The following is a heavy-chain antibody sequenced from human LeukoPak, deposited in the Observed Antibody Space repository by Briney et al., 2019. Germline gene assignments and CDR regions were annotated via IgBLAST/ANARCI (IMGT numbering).Heavy chain of an antibody. J-gene: IGHJ5*02. D-gene: IGHD2-2*01. Sequence: PGGSLRLSCAASGFTFSSYAMHWVRQAPGKGLEWVAVISYDGSNKYYADSVKGRFTISRDNSKNTLYLQMNSLRAEDTAVYYCAPSGIDCSSTSCYRANWFDPWGQGTLVTVSS. CDR1: GFTFSSYA. CDR3: APSGIDCSSTSCYRANWFDP. V-gene: IGHV3-30-3*01. CDR2: ISYDGSNK.